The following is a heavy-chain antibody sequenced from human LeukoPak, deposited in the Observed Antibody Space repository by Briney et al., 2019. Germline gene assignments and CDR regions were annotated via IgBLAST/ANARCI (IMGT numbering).Heavy chain of an antibody. D-gene: IGHD3-22*01. V-gene: IGHV3-33*01. CDR3: AGSSGYYLADAFDI. J-gene: IGHJ3*02. Sequence: PGGSLRLSCAASGFTFSSYGMHWVRQAPGKGLEWVAVIWYDGSNKYYADSVKGRFTISRDNSKNTLYLQMNSLRAEDTAVYYCAGSSGYYLADAFDIWGQGTMVTVSS. CDR1: GFTFSSYG. CDR2: IWYDGSNK.